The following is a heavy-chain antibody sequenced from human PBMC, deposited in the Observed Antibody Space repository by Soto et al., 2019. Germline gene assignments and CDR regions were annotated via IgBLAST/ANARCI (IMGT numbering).Heavy chain of an antibody. J-gene: IGHJ4*02. Sequence: SVQVSCKASAGTFMSYAISWVRQAPGQGLEWMGGIIPIFGTANYAQKFQGRVTITADESTSTAYMELSSLRSEDTAVYYCARGPGHQETYYYDSSGYYYFDYWGQGTLVTVSS. V-gene: IGHV1-69*13. D-gene: IGHD3-22*01. CDR1: AGTFMSYA. CDR2: IIPIFGTA. CDR3: ARGPGHQETYYYDSSGYYYFDY.